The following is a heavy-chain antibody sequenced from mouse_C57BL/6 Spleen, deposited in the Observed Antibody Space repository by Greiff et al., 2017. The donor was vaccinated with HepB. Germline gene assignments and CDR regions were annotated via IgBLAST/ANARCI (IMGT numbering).Heavy chain of an antibody. V-gene: IGHV2-2*01. J-gene: IGHJ4*01. CDR3: ASIYDGYSYYYAMDY. D-gene: IGHD2-3*01. CDR2: IWSGGST. Sequence: VKLQESGPGLVQPSQSLSITCTVSGFSLTSYGVHWVRQSPGKGLEWLGVIWSGGSTDYNAAFISRLSISKDNSKSQVFFKMNSLQADDTAIYYCASIYDGYSYYYAMDYWGQGTSVTVSS. CDR1: GFSLTSYG.